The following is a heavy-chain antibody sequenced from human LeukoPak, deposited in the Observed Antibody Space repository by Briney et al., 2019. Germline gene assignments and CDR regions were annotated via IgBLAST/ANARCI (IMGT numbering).Heavy chain of an antibody. Sequence: GSSVKVSCKASGGTFSSYAISWVRQAPGQGLEWMGRIIPILGIANYAQKFQGRVTITADKSTSTAYMELSSLRSEDTAVYYCAFSGSYYYYGMDVWGQGTTVTVSS. D-gene: IGHD2/OR15-2a*01. V-gene: IGHV1-69*04. CDR2: IIPILGIA. J-gene: IGHJ6*02. CDR3: AFSGSYYYYGMDV. CDR1: GGTFSSYA.